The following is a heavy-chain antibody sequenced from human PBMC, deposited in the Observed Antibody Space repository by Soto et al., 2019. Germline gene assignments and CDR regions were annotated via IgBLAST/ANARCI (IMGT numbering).Heavy chain of an antibody. V-gene: IGHV4-34*01. CDR1: GGSFSGYY. D-gene: IGHD3-22*01. Sequence: SETLSLTCSVYGGSFSGYYWSWIRQPPGKGLEWIGEINHSGSTNYNPSLKSRVTISVDTSKNQFSLKLSSVTAADTAVYYCARGYYDSSGYRYFDYWGQGTLVTVSS. J-gene: IGHJ4*02. CDR2: INHSGST. CDR3: ARGYYDSSGYRYFDY.